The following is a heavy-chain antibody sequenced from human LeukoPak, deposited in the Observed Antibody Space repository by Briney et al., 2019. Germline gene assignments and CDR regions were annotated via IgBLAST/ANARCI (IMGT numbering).Heavy chain of an antibody. CDR3: ARGRHSSSWFDL. CDR1: GGSFSGYY. CDR2: INHSGST. D-gene: IGHD6-13*01. Sequence: SETLSLTCAVYGGSFSGYYWSWIRQPPGKGLEWIGEINHSGSTNYNPSLKSRVTISVDTSKNQFSLKLSSATAADTAVYYCARGRHSSSWFDLWGQGTLVTVSS. J-gene: IGHJ5*02. V-gene: IGHV4-34*01.